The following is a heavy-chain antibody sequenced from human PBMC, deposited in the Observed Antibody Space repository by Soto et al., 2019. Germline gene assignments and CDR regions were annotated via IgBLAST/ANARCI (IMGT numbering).Heavy chain of an antibody. V-gene: IGHV3-23*01. CDR2: ISGSGGST. Sequence: GGSLRLSCAASGFTFSSYAMSWVRQAPGKGLEWVSAISGSGGSTYYADSVKGRFTISRDNSKNTLYLQMNSLRAEDTAVYYCAKVPVKQWLVRFYGMDVWGQGTTVTVSS. J-gene: IGHJ6*02. CDR3: AKVPVKQWLVRFYGMDV. D-gene: IGHD6-19*01. CDR1: GFTFSSYA.